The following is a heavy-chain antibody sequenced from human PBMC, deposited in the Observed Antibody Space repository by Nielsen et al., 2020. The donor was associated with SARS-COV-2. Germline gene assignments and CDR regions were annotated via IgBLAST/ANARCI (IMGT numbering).Heavy chain of an antibody. CDR3: TRDTPVWEIVKNDAFDM. CDR1: GYALSKLS. J-gene: IGHJ3*02. D-gene: IGHD1-26*01. Sequence: ASVKVSCKVSGYALSKLSMNWVRQAPGQGLEWMGGFDPEVGERIYGQKFQGRVTMTTDTSTRTAYMELRRLRLDDTAVYYCTRDTPVWEIVKNDAFDMWGQGTMVIVSS. CDR2: FDPEVGER. V-gene: IGHV1-24*01.